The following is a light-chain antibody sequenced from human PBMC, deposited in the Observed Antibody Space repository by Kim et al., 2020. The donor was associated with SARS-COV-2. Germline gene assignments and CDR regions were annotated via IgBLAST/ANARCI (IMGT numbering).Light chain of an antibody. V-gene: IGKV3-20*01. CDR3: QHYSGPPLT. Sequence: EIVLTQSPGTLSLSPGERATLSCRASQSVSSGDVVWYQQRPGQAPRLLIYGASSRATGIPDRFSGSGSGTDFTLTINRLEPEDFAVYYCQHYSGPPLTFGGGTKVDIK. CDR2: GAS. J-gene: IGKJ4*01. CDR1: QSVSSGD.